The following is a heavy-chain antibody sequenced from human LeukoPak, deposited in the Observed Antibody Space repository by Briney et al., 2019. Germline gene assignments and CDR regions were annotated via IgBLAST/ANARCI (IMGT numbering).Heavy chain of an antibody. V-gene: IGHV3-23*01. Sequence: PGGSLRLSCAASGFTFSSYAMSWVRQAPGKGLEWVSAISGSGGSTYYADSVKGRFTISRDFSKDTLYLQMDSLRAEDTAVYFCAKAGTTNCYYYYMDVWGKGTTVTVSS. CDR3: AKAGTTNCYYYYMDV. CDR2: ISGSGGST. D-gene: IGHD1-7*01. J-gene: IGHJ6*03. CDR1: GFTFSSYA.